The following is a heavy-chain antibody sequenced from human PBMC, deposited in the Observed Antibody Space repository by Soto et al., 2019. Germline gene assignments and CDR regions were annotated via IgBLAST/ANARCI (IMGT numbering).Heavy chain of an antibody. V-gene: IGHV3-23*01. Sequence: EVQLLESGGGLVQPGGSLRLSCAASGFTFSSYAMSWVRQAPGKGLEWVSAISGSGGSTYYADSVKGRFTISRDNSKNTLYLQMNSLRAEDTAVYYCASVLAYFGGDCWGDQSNWFDPWGQGTLVTVSS. CDR3: ASVLAYFGGDCWGDQSNWFDP. CDR2: ISGSGGST. CDR1: GFTFSSYA. D-gene: IGHD2-21*02. J-gene: IGHJ5*02.